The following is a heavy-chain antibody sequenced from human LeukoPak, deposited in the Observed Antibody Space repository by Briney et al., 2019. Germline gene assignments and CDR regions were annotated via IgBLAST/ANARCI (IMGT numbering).Heavy chain of an antibody. V-gene: IGHV1-2*02. D-gene: IGHD5/OR15-5a*01. Sequence: GAAVKVSCKASGYTFTGYYMHWVRQAPGQGLEWMGWINPNSGGTNCAQKFQGRVTMTRDTSISTAYMELSRLRSDDTAVYYCARGHGSVPVGAFDIWGQGTMVTVSS. J-gene: IGHJ3*02. CDR1: GYTFTGYY. CDR3: ARGHGSVPVGAFDI. CDR2: INPNSGGT.